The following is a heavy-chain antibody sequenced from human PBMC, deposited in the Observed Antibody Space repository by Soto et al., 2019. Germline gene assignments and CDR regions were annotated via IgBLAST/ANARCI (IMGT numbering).Heavy chain of an antibody. V-gene: IGHV3-23*01. D-gene: IGHD3-10*01. CDR1: GFTFSSYA. CDR2: ISGSGGST. CDR3: AKGAWFGELLLYYFDY. J-gene: IGHJ4*02. Sequence: GGSLRLSCAASGFTFSSYAMSWVRQAPGKGLEWVSAISGSGGSTYYADSVKGRFTISRDNSKNTLYLQMNSLRAEDTAVYYCAKGAWFGELLLYYFDYWGQGTLVTVSS.